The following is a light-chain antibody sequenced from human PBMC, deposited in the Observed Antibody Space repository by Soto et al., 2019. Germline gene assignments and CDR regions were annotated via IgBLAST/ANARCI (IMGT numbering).Light chain of an antibody. CDR2: LDS. Sequence: SYELTQPPSVSVSPGQTASITCSADKLGDKYASWYQQKPGQSPVLVIYLDSKRPSGIPERFSGSNSGNTATLTISGTQAMDEADYFCQAWDSSIVVFGGGTQLTVL. CDR3: QAWDSSIVV. CDR1: KLGDKY. V-gene: IGLV3-1*01. J-gene: IGLJ7*01.